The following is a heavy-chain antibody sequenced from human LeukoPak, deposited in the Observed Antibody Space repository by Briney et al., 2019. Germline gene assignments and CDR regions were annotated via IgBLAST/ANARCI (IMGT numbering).Heavy chain of an antibody. CDR3: ARVLEWLAPYDAFDI. V-gene: IGHV1-2*02. J-gene: IGHJ3*02. CDR1: GYTFTGYY. Sequence: ASVKVSCKASGYTFTGYYMRWVRRAPGQGLQWMGWINPNSGGANYAQNFQGRVTMTRDTSISTAYMELSRLRSDDTAVYYCARVLEWLAPYDAFDIWGQGTMVTVSS. D-gene: IGHD3-3*01. CDR2: INPNSGGA.